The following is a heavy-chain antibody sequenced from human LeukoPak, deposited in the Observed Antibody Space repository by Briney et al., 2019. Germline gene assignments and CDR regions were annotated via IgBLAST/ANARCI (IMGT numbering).Heavy chain of an antibody. D-gene: IGHD6-19*01. CDR3: ARGEVENGWYYFDY. J-gene: IGHJ4*02. V-gene: IGHV1-8*01. CDR1: GCPFTSYD. Sequence: ASVKVSCKASGCPFTSYDINWVRQATGQGLEWMGWMNPNSGNTGYAQKFQGRVTMTRNTSISTAYMELSSLRSEDTAVNYCARGEVENGWYYFDYWGQGTLVTVSS. CDR2: MNPNSGNT.